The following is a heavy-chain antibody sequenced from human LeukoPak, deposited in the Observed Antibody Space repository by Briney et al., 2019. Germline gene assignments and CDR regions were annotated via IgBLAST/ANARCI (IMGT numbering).Heavy chain of an antibody. D-gene: IGHD4/OR15-4a*01. CDR1: GGSISSGSYY. J-gene: IGHJ3*02. CDR3: ARHRLGATRSFDT. V-gene: IGHV4-61*02. CDR2: IYSSGTT. Sequence: ASETLSLTCTVSGGSISSGSYYWSWIRQPAGKGLEWIGRIYSSGTTNYNPSLKSRVTISVDTAKNQFSLKLSSVTAADTAAYYCARHRLGATRSFDTWGQGTMVTASS.